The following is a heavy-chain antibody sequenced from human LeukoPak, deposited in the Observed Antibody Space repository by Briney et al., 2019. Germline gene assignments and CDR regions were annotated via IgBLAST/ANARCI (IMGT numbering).Heavy chain of an antibody. J-gene: IGHJ4*02. CDR3: VRGYCVGSSCSRAY. V-gene: IGHV3-74*01. CDR2: IKTDGSST. Sequence: GGSLRLSCAASGFTFSNHWMYWVRQGPGKGLVWVSRIKTDGSSTTYADSVKGRFTISRDNAKNTLYLQMNSLRAEDTAVYYCVRGYCVGSSCSRAYWGQGTLVTVSS. D-gene: IGHD2-15*01. CDR1: GFTFSNHW.